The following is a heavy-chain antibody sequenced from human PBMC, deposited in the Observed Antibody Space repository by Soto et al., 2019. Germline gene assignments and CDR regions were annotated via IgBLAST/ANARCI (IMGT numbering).Heavy chain of an antibody. CDR1: GFSVSTSH. V-gene: IGHV3-53*01. CDR3: ARVGPYDSGSYMLRYNWFDP. Sequence: VPLVDSGGGLIQPGGSLRLSCAAAGFSVSTSHMNWVRQTPGKGLEWVSVIYSGGATYYAASVKGRFTISRGKSKNTVYLQMNSLRAEDTAVYYCARVGPYDSGSYMLRYNWFDPWGQGTLVTVSS. J-gene: IGHJ5*02. D-gene: IGHD3-10*01. CDR2: IYSGGAT.